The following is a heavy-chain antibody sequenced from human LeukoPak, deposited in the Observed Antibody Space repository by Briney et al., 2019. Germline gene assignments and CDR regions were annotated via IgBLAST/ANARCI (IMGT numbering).Heavy chain of an antibody. CDR3: ARSGGSESYFSAGMDV. Sequence: GGSLRLSCAASGFTFSSYDMHWVRQATGKGLEWVSAIGTAGDTYYPGSVKGRFTSSRENAKNSLYLQMNSLRAGDTAVYYCARSGGSESYFSAGMDVWGQGTTVIVSS. V-gene: IGHV3-13*01. D-gene: IGHD3-10*01. CDR1: GFTFSSYD. J-gene: IGHJ6*02. CDR2: IGTAGDT.